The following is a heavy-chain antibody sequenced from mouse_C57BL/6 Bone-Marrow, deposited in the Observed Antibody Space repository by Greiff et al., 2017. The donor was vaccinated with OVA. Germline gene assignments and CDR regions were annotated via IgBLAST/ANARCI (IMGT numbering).Heavy chain of an antibody. J-gene: IGHJ2*01. D-gene: IGHD3-2*02. Sequence: EVKLMESEGGLVQPGSSMKLSCTASGFTFSDYYMAWVRQVPEKGLEWVANINYDGSSTYYLDSLKSRFIISRDNAKNILYLQMSSLKSEDTATYYGARGPLDSSGVFDYWGQGTTLTVSS. CDR1: GFTFSDYY. V-gene: IGHV5-16*01. CDR3: ARGPLDSSGVFDY. CDR2: INYDGSST.